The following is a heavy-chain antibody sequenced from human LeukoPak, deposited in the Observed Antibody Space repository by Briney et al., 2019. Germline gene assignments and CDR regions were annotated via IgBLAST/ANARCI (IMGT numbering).Heavy chain of an antibody. J-gene: IGHJ6*02. Sequence: GASVKVSCKASGYTFTSYGISWVRQAPGQGLEWMGWISAYNGNTNYAQKLRGRVTMTTDTSTSTAYMELRSLRSDDTAVYYCARMVKEDYYYYGMDVWGQGTTVTVSS. CDR1: GYTFTSYG. V-gene: IGHV1-18*01. CDR2: ISAYNGNT. CDR3: ARMVKEDYYYYGMDV. D-gene: IGHD5-18*01.